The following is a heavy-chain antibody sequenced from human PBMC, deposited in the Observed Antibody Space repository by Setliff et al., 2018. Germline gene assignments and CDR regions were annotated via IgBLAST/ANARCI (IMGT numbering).Heavy chain of an antibody. CDR2: INPNSGGT. CDR3: ARGRDFWSGYLVY. D-gene: IGHD3-3*01. CDR1: GGTFINYA. V-gene: IGHV1-2*04. J-gene: IGHJ4*02. Sequence: ASVKVSCKASGGTFINYAISWVRQAPGQGLEWMGWINPNSGGTNYAQKFQGWVTMTRDTSISTAYMELSRLRSDDTAVYYCARGRDFWSGYLVYWGQGTLVTVSS.